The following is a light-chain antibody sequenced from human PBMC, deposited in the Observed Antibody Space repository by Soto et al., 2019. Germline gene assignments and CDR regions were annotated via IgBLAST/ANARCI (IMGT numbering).Light chain of an antibody. J-gene: IGKJ1*01. CDR3: QQYNSYPT. Sequence: IRMTQSPSSLSASPGDRVTITCRASQSISSWLAWYQQKPGKAPKLLIYDASSLESGVPSRFSGSGSGTEFTLTISSLQPDDFATYYCQQYNSYPTFGQGTKVDIK. V-gene: IGKV1-5*01. CDR1: QSISSW. CDR2: DAS.